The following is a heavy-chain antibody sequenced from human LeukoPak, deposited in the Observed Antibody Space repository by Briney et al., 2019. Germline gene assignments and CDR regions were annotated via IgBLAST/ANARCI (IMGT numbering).Heavy chain of an antibody. CDR3: ARGKEDIVVVVAATRTTREFDP. D-gene: IGHD2-15*01. Sequence: SETLSLTCAVYGGSFSGYYWSWIRQPPGKGLEWIGEINHSGSTNYNPSLKSRVTISVDTSKNQFSLKLSSVTAADTAVNYCARGKEDIVVVVAATRTTREFDPWGQGTLVTVSS. CDR2: INHSGST. V-gene: IGHV4-34*01. CDR1: GGSFSGYY. J-gene: IGHJ5*02.